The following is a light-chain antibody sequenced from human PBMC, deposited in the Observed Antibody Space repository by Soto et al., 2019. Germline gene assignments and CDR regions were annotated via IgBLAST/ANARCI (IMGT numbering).Light chain of an antibody. CDR3: QSYDSSNHVV. J-gene: IGLJ2*01. V-gene: IGLV6-57*04. Sequence: NFMLTQPHSVSESPGKTVTISCTRSSGSIASNYVQWYQQRPGSAPTTVIYEDNQRPSGVTDRFSGSIDSSSNSASLTISGLKTEDEADSYCQSYDSSNHVVFGGGTKLTVL. CDR1: SGSIASNY. CDR2: EDN.